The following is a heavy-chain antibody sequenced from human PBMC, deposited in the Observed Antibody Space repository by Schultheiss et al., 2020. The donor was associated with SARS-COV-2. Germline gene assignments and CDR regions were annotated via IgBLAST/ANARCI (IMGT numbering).Heavy chain of an antibody. CDR2: INHSGST. CDR1: GGSFSGYY. J-gene: IGHJ6*03. V-gene: IGHV4-34*01. Sequence: SETLSLTCAVYGGSFSGYYWSWIRQPPGKGLEWIGEINHSGSTNYNPSLKSRVTISVDTSKNQFSLKLSSVTAADTAVYYCASGNPYDFWSGYYGATGGYYYYMDVWGKGTTVTVSS. D-gene: IGHD3-3*01. CDR3: ASGNPYDFWSGYYGATGGYYYYMDV.